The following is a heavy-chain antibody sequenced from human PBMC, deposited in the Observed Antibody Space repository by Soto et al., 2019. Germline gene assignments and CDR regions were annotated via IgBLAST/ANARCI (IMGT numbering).Heavy chain of an antibody. Sequence: ESGGGLVQPGGSLRLSCAASGFTFGSSDMSWVRQAPGKGLEWVSVINDNSAVIHYADSVKGRFSISRDNSKNTLYLQMNSLRAEDTAVYFCGKAVATRVYDSWGQGTLVTVSS. CDR2: INDNSAVI. CDR3: GKAVATRVYDS. V-gene: IGHV3-23*01. D-gene: IGHD6-19*01. J-gene: IGHJ4*02. CDR1: GFTFGSSD.